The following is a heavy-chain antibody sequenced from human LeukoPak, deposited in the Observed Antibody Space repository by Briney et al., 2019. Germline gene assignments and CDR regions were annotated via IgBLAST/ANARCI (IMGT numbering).Heavy chain of an antibody. CDR2: LYHSDSA. J-gene: IGHJ6*03. CDR1: GYSISNGYY. Sequence: ASETLSLTCAASGYSISNGYYWVWIRQPPGRGLEWIGSLYHSDSAYYNTSLRSRVSMSVDTPKNQFSLTLSFVTAADTAVYYCARQHDSYYYYYIDVWGSGTTVTVSS. CDR3: ARQHDSYYYYYIDV. V-gene: IGHV4-38-2*01.